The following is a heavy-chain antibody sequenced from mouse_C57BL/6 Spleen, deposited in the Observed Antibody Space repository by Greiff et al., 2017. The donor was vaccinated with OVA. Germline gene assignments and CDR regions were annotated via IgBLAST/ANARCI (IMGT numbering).Heavy chain of an antibody. Sequence: VKLVESGAELARPGASVKLSCKASGYTFTSYGISWVKQRTGQGLEWIGEIYPRSGNTYYNEKFKGKATLTADKSSSTAYMELRSLTSEDSAVYFCARSQVGRHFDYWGQGTTLTVSS. CDR1: GYTFTSYG. J-gene: IGHJ2*01. D-gene: IGHD4-1*01. CDR3: ARSQVGRHFDY. V-gene: IGHV1-81*01. CDR2: IYPRSGNT.